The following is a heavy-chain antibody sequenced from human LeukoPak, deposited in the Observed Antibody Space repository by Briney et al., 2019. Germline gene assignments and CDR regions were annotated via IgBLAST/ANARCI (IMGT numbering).Heavy chain of an antibody. CDR2: INAGKGNT. J-gene: IGHJ6*02. V-gene: IGHV1-3*01. Sequence: ASVKVSCKASGYTFTSYAMHWVRQAPGQRLEWMGWINAGKGNTKYSQKFQGRVTITRDTSASTAYMELSSLRSEDTAVYYCARVRPIYYYYGMDVWGQGTTVTVSS. CDR1: GYTFTSYA. CDR3: ARVRPIYYYYGMDV.